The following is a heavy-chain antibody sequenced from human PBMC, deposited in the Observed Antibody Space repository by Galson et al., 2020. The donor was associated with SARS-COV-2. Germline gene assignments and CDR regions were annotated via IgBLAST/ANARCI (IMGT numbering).Heavy chain of an antibody. J-gene: IGHJ4*02. CDR3: ARERWGNMDDYVWWCLHAYYFDY. Sequence: ASVKVSCKASGYTFTSYGISWVRQAPGQGLEWMGWISAYNGNTNYAQKLQGRVTMTTDTSTSTAYMELRSLRSDYTAVYYCARERWGNMDDYVWWCLHAYYFDYWGQGTLVTVSS. V-gene: IGHV1-18*01. CDR2: ISAYNGNT. CDR1: GYTFTSYG. D-gene: IGHD3-16*01.